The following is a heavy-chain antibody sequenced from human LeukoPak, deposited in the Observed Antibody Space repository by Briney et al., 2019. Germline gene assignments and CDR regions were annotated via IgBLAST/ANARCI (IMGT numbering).Heavy chain of an antibody. CDR3: AKGGPYSSGWYIGDY. D-gene: IGHD6-19*01. CDR1: GFTFSSYA. CDR2: ISGST. V-gene: IGHV3-23*01. Sequence: GGSLRLPCAASGFTFSSYAMSWVRQAPGKGLEWVSAISGSTYYADSVKGRFTISRDNSKNTLYLQMNSLRAEDTAVYYCAKGGPYSSGWYIGDYWGQGTLVTVSS. J-gene: IGHJ4*02.